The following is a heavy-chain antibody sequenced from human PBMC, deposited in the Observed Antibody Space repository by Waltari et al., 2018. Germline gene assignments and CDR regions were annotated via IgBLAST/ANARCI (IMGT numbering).Heavy chain of an antibody. CDR1: GGSISSGDYY. CDR2: IYYSGST. Sequence: QVQLQESGPGLVKPSQTLSLTCTVSGGSISSGDYYWSWIRQPPGKGLEWIGYIYYSGSTYYNPSLKSRVTISVDTSKNQFSLKLSSVTAADTAVYYCARVTADYYGSGSYAFDIWGQGTMVTVSS. CDR3: ARVTADYYGSGSYAFDI. V-gene: IGHV4-30-4*08. J-gene: IGHJ3*02. D-gene: IGHD3-10*01.